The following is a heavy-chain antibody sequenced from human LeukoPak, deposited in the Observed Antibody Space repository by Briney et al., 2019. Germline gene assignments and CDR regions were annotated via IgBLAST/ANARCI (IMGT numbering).Heavy chain of an antibody. Sequence: GGSLRLSCAASGFTFSSYEMNWVRQAPGKGLEWVSYISSSGSTIYYADSVKGRFAISRDNAKNSLYLQMNSLRAEDTAVYYCARDLNGSGSYYYWGQGTLVTVSS. CDR2: ISSSGSTI. V-gene: IGHV3-48*03. CDR3: ARDLNGSGSYYY. D-gene: IGHD3-10*01. CDR1: GFTFSSYE. J-gene: IGHJ4*02.